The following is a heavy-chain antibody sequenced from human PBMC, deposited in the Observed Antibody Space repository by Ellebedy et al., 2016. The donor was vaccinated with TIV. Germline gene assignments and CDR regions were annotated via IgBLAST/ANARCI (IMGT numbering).Heavy chain of an antibody. CDR2: MTSAGET. Sequence: GESLKISCAASGFTFGSFDMHWVRQVTGKGLEWVSSMTSAGETFYRDSVKGRFTISRDNARNSLYLQMNSLRVDDTATYYCARDTVQVPDGDVFDVWGQGTLVTVSS. D-gene: IGHD1-1*01. CDR1: GFTFGSFD. J-gene: IGHJ3*01. V-gene: IGHV3-13*01. CDR3: ARDTVQVPDGDVFDV.